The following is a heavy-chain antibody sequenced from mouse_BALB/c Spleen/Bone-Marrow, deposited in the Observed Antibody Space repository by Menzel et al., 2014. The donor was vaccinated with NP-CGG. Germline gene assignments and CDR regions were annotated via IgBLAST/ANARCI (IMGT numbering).Heavy chain of an antibody. J-gene: IGHJ2*01. CDR3: ARSYYGSSYYFDY. V-gene: IGHV5-17*02. CDR1: GFTFXSFG. Sequence: EVHLVESGGGLVQPGGSRKLSCAASGFTFXSFGMHWVRQAPEKGLEWVAYISSGSSTIYYADTAKGRFTISRDNPKNTLFLQMTSLRSEDTAMYYCARSYYGSSYYFDYWGQGTTLTVSS. CDR2: ISSGSSTI. D-gene: IGHD1-1*01.